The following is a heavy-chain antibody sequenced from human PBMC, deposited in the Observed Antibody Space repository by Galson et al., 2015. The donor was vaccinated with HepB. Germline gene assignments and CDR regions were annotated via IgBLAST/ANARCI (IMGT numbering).Heavy chain of an antibody. CDR3: ARVPPDYDFWSGYAFDI. D-gene: IGHD3-3*01. CDR2: INPSGGST. Sequence: SVKVSCKASGYSFTNYGIGWVRQAPGQGLEWMGIINPSGGSTSYAQKFQGRVTMTRDTSTSTVYMELSSLRSEDTAVYYCARVPPDYDFWSGYAFDIWGQGTMVTVSS. V-gene: IGHV1-46*01. J-gene: IGHJ3*02. CDR1: GYSFTNYG.